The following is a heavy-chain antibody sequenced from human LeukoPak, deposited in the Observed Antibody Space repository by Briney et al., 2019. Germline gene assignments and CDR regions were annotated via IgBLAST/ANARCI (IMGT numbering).Heavy chain of an antibody. CDR3: AKDLTADYEYSSSSGTPDFDY. J-gene: IGHJ4*02. D-gene: IGHD6-6*01. CDR1: GFTFSSYG. V-gene: IGHV3-30*02. Sequence: PGGSLRLSCAASGFTFSSYGMHWVRQAPGKGLEWVAFIRYDGSNKYYADSVKGRFTISRDNSKNTLYLRMNSLRAEDTAVYYCAKDLTADYEYSSSSGTPDFDYWGQGTLVTVSS. CDR2: IRYDGSNK.